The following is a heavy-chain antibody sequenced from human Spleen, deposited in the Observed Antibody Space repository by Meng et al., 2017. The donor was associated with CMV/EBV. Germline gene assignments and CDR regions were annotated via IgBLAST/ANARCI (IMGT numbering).Heavy chain of an antibody. V-gene: IGHV1-8*01. D-gene: IGHD2-2*01. Sequence: ASVKVSCKASGYTLSNYDINWVRQAPGQGLEWMGWMNPNSGNTGYAQKFQGRVTLTRVTSISTAYMELSSLTSDDTAVYYCARTRIEVEPDGRKIKYYNYGMDVWGQGTTVTVSS. CDR3: ARTRIEVEPDGRKIKYYNYGMDV. CDR1: GYTLSNYD. J-gene: IGHJ6*02. CDR2: MNPNSGNT.